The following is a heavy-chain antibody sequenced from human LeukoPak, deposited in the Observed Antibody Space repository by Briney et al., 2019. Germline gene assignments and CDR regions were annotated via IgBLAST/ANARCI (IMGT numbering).Heavy chain of an antibody. V-gene: IGHV4-39*07. CDR3: ARDLGYCSSTSCPPYYYYYYMDV. CDR1: GGSISSSTYY. J-gene: IGHJ6*03. CDR2: IFYSGST. Sequence: SETLSLTCTVSGGSISSSTYYWAWIRQPPGKGLEWVGNIFYSGSTYYNPSLKSRVTISVDTSKNQFSLKLTSVTAADTAVYYCARDLGYCSSTSCPPYYYYYYMDVWGKGTTVTVSS. D-gene: IGHD2-2*01.